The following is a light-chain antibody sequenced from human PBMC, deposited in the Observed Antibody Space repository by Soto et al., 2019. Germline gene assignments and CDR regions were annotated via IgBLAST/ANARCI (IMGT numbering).Light chain of an antibody. CDR2: DAS. V-gene: IGKV3-11*01. CDR3: QQRSNWPRT. CDR1: ERISSSH. J-gene: IGKJ1*01. Sequence: EIVLTQSPGTLSLSPGERATLSCRASERISSSHLAWYQQKPGQAPRLLIYDASNRATGIPARFSGSGSGTDFTLTISSLEPEDFAVYYCQQRSNWPRTFGQGTKVDIK.